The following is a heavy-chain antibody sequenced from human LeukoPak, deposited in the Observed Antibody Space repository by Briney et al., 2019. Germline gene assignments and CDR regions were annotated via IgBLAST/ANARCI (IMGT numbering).Heavy chain of an antibody. Sequence: PGGSLRLSCAASGFTFSSYWMHWVRQAPGKGLVWVSRINSDGSSTSYADSVKGRFTISRDNSKNTLYLQMNSLRAEDTAVYYCAKDRRDGYNLRFSAFDIWGQGTMVTVSS. CDR2: INSDGSST. V-gene: IGHV3-74*01. CDR3: AKDRRDGYNLRFSAFDI. D-gene: IGHD5-24*01. J-gene: IGHJ3*02. CDR1: GFTFSSYW.